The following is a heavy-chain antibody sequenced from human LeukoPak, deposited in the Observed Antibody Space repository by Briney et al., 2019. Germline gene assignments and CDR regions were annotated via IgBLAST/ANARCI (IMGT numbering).Heavy chain of an antibody. V-gene: IGHV1-2*02. CDR1: GYTFTGYY. CDR2: INPNSGGT. Sequence: AASVKVSCKASGYTFTGYYMHWVRQAPGQGLEWMGWINPNSGGTNYAQKFQGRVTMTRDTSISTAYMELSRLRSDDTAVYYCARDRETIAHFDYWGQGTLVTVSS. J-gene: IGHJ4*02. CDR3: ARDRETIAHFDY. D-gene: IGHD6-13*01.